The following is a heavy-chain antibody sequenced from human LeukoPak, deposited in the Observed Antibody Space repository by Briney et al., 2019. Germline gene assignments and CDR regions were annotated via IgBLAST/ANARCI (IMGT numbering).Heavy chain of an antibody. CDR3: ARSPLDCSSSSCRVFDY. CDR2: INADSGGT. V-gene: IGHV1-2*06. D-gene: IGHD2-2*01. J-gene: IGHJ4*02. Sequence: ASVKVSCKASGYTFTSYGISWVRQAPGQGLEWMGRINADSGGTNYAQKFQGRVTMTRDTSISTAYMELSTLRSDDTAVYYCARSPLDCSSSSCRVFDYWGQGALVTVSS. CDR1: GYTFTSYG.